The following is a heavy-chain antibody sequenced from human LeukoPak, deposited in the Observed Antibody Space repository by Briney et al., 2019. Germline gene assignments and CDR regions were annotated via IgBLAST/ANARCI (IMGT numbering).Heavy chain of an antibody. CDR2: ISGGGDAT. Sequence: GGSLRLSCAASDFSFITYAMSWVRQAPGKGLEWVSTISGGGDATYYADSVKGRFTISRDNSKNTLYLQMNSLRAEDTAVYYCAKDHLRSGYYHEEDYWGQGTLVTVSS. J-gene: IGHJ4*02. V-gene: IGHV3-23*01. CDR3: AKDHLRSGYYHEEDY. CDR1: DFSFITYA. D-gene: IGHD3-22*01.